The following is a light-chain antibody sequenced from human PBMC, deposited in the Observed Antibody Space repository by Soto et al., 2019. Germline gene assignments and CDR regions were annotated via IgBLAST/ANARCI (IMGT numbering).Light chain of an antibody. V-gene: IGKV1-5*01. J-gene: IGKJ1*01. CDR2: DAS. CDR3: QKYISFPKT. Sequence: DIQMTQSPPTLPAFVGDTVTITCRASQSVSSWLAWYQQKPGTAPNLLIYDASSLASGVPSRFSGSGSGTKFTLTIRSLQPDDFATYYCQKYISFPKTFGQGTKVEMK. CDR1: QSVSSW.